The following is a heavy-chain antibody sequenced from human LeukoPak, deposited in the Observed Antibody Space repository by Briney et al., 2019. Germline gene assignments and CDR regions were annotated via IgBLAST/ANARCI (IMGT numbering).Heavy chain of an antibody. J-gene: IGHJ4*02. CDR1: GYTFTGYY. Sequence: ASVKVSCKASGYTFTGYYMHWVRQAPGQGLEWMGWINPKSGGTNYAQKFQGRVTMTRDASISTAYMELSRLRSDDTAVYYCARANTAMVTPDYWGQGTLVTVSS. V-gene: IGHV1-2*02. CDR3: ARANTAMVTPDY. CDR2: INPKSGGT. D-gene: IGHD5-18*01.